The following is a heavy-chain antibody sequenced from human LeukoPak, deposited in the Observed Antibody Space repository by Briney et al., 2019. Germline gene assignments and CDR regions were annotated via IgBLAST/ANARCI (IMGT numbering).Heavy chain of an antibody. CDR3: AREGTAMVTSFDY. CDR1: GFTFSSYG. Sequence: GGSLRLSCAASGFTFSSYGMHWVRQAPGKGLEWVAFIRYDGSNKYYADSVKGRFTISRDNSKNTLYLQMNSLRAEDTAVYYCAREGTAMVTSFDYWGQGTLVTVSS. D-gene: IGHD5-18*01. J-gene: IGHJ4*02. V-gene: IGHV3-30*02. CDR2: IRYDGSNK.